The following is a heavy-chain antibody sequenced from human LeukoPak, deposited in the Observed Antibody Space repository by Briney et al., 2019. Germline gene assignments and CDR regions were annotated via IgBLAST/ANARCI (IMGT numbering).Heavy chain of an antibody. V-gene: IGHV3-30*18. CDR2: ISYDGSNK. Sequence: GGSLGLSCAASGFTFSSYGMHWVRQAPGKGLEWVAVISYDGSNKYYADSVKGRFTISRDNSKNTLYLQMNSLRAEDTAVYYCAKDYYDSRLSGMDVWGQGTTVTVSS. J-gene: IGHJ6*02. CDR3: AKDYYDSRLSGMDV. CDR1: GFTFSSYG. D-gene: IGHD3-22*01.